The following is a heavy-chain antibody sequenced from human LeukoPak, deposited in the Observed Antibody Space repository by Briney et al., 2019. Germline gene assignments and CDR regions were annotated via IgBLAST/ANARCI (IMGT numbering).Heavy chain of an antibody. CDR2: IYYSEST. V-gene: IGHV4-59*01. CDR3: AAARGMRYYFDY. J-gene: IGHJ4*02. D-gene: IGHD3-16*01. CDR1: GATINTYY. Sequence: SETLSLTCTVSGATINTYYWSWIRQPPGKGLEWIGYIYYSESTNYNPSLKSRVTISVDTSRNQFSLTLTSVTAADTAVYYCAAARGMRYYFDYWGQGTLFTVSS.